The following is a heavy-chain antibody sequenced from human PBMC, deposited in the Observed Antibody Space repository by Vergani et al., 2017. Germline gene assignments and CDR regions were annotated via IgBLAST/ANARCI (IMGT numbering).Heavy chain of an antibody. Sequence: EVQLLESGGGLVQPGGSLRLSCEASGFTVSSNYMSWVRQAPGKGLEWVSVIYSGGSTYYADSVKGRFTISRDNSKNTLYLQMNSLRAEDTAVYYCAKSLRAYGMDVWGQGTTVTVSS. J-gene: IGHJ6*02. CDR1: GFTVSSNY. CDR2: IYSGGST. V-gene: IGHV3-66*02. CDR3: AKSLRAYGMDV. D-gene: IGHD3-16*01.